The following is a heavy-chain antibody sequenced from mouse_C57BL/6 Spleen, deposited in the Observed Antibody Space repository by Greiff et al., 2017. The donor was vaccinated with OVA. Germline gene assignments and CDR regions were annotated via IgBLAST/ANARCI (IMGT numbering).Heavy chain of an antibody. V-gene: IGHV1-69*01. CDR3: ASGDSSVFDY. CDR2: IDPSDSYT. J-gene: IGHJ2*01. CDR1: GYTFTSYW. Sequence: VQLQQSGAELVMPGASVKLSCKASGYTFTSYWMHWVKQRPGQGLEWIGEIDPSDSYTNYNQKFKGKSTLTVDKSSSTAYMQLSSLTSEDSAVYYCASGDSSVFDYWGQGTTLTVSS. D-gene: IGHD3-2*02.